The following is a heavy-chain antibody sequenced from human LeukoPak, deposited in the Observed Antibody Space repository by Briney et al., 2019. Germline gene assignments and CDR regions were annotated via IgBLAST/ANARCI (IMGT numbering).Heavy chain of an antibody. CDR3: LRWFDP. CDR1: GGSISSNNYY. J-gene: IGHJ5*02. Sequence: SETLSLTCTVSGGSISSNNYYWGWIRQPPEKGLEWIGSISYSGTTYYNPSLKSRVTLSVDTSKNQFSLQLTSVTAADTAVYFCLRWFDPWGQGTLVTVSS. CDR2: ISYSGTT. V-gene: IGHV4-39*01.